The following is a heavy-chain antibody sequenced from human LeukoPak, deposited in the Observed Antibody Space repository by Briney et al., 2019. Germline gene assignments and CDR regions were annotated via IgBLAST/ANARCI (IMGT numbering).Heavy chain of an antibody. V-gene: IGHV3-53*01. D-gene: IGHD6-19*01. J-gene: IGHJ4*02. Sequence: GGSLRLSCAASGFTVSSNYMSWVRQAPGKGLEWVAVIYSGGSTYHADSVKGRFTISRDNSKNTLYLQMNSLRAEDTAVYHCARLDSSGWYSDYWGQGTLVTVFS. CDR3: ARLDSSGWYSDY. CDR2: IYSGGST. CDR1: GFTVSSNY.